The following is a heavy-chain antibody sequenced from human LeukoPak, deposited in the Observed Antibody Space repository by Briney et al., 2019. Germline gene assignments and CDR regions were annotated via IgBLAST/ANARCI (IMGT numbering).Heavy chain of an antibody. CDR3: ARDIWDSSGVRYMDV. Sequence: ASVKVSCKASGYTFTTYGISWVRQAPGQGLEWMGWISVYNGNTNYAQKFQGRVTMTTDTSTSTAYMELRSLTSDDTAVYYCARDIWDSSGVRYMDVWGKGTTVIVSS. V-gene: IGHV1-18*01. D-gene: IGHD3-22*01. J-gene: IGHJ6*03. CDR2: ISVYNGNT. CDR1: GYTFTTYG.